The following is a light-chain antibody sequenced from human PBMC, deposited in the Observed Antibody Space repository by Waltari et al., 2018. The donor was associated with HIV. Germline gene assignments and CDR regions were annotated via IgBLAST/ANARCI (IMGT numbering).Light chain of an antibody. Sequence: FMLTQLTSVSASPGKAVTISSTRSSGVIASNYVQWYQQRPAGSAPTVIYDDSQRPSGVPDRLSGSIDCSSNSSSLTSAGLWTEDDAYYYCQSYDTYSHVVFGGGTKLTVL. V-gene: IGLV6-57*01. J-gene: IGLJ2*01. CDR2: DDS. CDR3: QSYDTYSHVV. CDR1: SGVIASNY.